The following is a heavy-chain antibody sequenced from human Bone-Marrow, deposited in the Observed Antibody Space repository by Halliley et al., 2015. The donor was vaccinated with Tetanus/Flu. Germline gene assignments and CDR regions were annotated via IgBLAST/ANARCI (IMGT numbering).Heavy chain of an antibody. CDR1: GFDFDDFG. CDR2: INWNGDNI. V-gene: IGHV3-20*01. D-gene: IGHD2-15*01. Sequence: SLRLSCAASGFDFDDFGMSWVRQAPGKGLEWVSGINWNGDNIGYGDFVKGPFTISIDNGEYSLYLQMNILRVEVTAFYHCERGGQSRPVESAFWGQGPLVSVSS. J-gene: IGHJ4*02. CDR3: ERGGQSRPVESAF.